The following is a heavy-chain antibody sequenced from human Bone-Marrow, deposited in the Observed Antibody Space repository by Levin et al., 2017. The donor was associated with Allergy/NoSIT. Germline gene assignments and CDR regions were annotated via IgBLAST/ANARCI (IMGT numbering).Heavy chain of an antibody. CDR1: GFTFSSYA. Sequence: SCAASGFTFSSYAMHWVRQAPGKGLEWVAVISYDGSNKYYADSVKGRFTISRDNSKNTLFLQMNSLRAEDTAVYYCARGRSDSGSYYPFDPWGQGTLVTVSS. V-gene: IGHV3-30-3*01. CDR3: ARGRSDSGSYYPFDP. J-gene: IGHJ5*02. D-gene: IGHD3-10*01. CDR2: ISYDGSNK.